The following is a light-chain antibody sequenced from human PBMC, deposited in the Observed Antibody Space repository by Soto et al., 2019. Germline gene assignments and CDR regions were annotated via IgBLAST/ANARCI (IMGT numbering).Light chain of an antibody. J-gene: IGKJ2*01. Sequence: DIVMTQSPDSLAVSLGERATINCKSSQSVLYSSNNKNYLAWYQQRPGQPPTLLIYWASTRESGVPDRVSGSGSGTDFTLPITSLQAEDVAVYYCQQYESTPPTFGQGTKLEIK. CDR1: QSVLYSSNNKNY. V-gene: IGKV4-1*01. CDR2: WAS. CDR3: QQYESTPPT.